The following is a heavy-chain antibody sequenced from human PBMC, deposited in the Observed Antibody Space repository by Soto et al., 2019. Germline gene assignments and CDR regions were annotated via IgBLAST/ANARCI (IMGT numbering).Heavy chain of an antibody. J-gene: IGHJ4*02. D-gene: IGHD6-19*01. CDR2: VSHDGRNT. CDR3: AKGGRQWLVRADLTY. V-gene: IGHV3-30*18. CDR1: GFTLSDYA. Sequence: GGSLRLSCAASGFTLSDYAMHWVRQAPGKGLEWVAVVSHDGRNTHYADSVKGRFTISRDSSKNTVSLEMTSLRAEGTAVYYCAKGGRQWLVRADLTYCGQGALVTVSS.